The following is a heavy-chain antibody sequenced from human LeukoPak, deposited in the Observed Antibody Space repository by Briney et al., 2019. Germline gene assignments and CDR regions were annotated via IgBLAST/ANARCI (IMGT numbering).Heavy chain of an antibody. J-gene: IGHJ6*03. CDR3: ARGGRGIQLWSLHSYYMDV. CDR2: IYHTGRT. CDR1: GGSIRSSSYY. V-gene: IGHV4-39*07. D-gene: IGHD5-18*01. Sequence: SETLSLTCTVSGGSIRSSSYYWGWIRQPPGKGLEWIGNIYHTGRTYYNPSLKSRVTISVDTSKNQFSLKLSSVTAADTAVYYCARGGRGIQLWSLHSYYMDVWGKGTTVTVSS.